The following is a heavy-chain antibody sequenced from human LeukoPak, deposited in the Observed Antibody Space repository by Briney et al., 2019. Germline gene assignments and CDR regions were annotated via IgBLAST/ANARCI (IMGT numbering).Heavy chain of an antibody. CDR2: ISSSSSTI. V-gene: IGHV3-48*01. J-gene: IGHJ4*02. D-gene: IGHD5-18*01. CDR1: GFTFSMYS. Sequence: GGSLRLSCAASGFTFSMYSMNWVRQAPGKGLEWVSYISSSSSTIYYANPVKGRFTISRDNAKNSLYLQMNSLRAEDTAVYYCAKDRSGYSYGLDYWGQGTLVTVSS. CDR3: AKDRSGYSYGLDY.